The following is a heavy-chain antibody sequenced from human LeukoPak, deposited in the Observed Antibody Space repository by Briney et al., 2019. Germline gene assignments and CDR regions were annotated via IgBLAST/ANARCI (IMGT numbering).Heavy chain of an antibody. Sequence: PGGSLRLSCAASGSTFSSYSMNWVRQAPGKGLEWVSSISSSSSYIYYADSVKGRFTISRDNAKNSLYLQMNSLRAEDTAVYYCARVADDYPFNYMDVWGKGTTVTVSS. CDR3: ARVADDYPFNYMDV. D-gene: IGHD5-24*01. CDR2: ISSSSSYI. V-gene: IGHV3-21*01. CDR1: GSTFSSYS. J-gene: IGHJ6*03.